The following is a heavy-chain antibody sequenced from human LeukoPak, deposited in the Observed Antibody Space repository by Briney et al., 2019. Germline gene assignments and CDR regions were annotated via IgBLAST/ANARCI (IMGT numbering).Heavy chain of an antibody. Sequence: ASVKVSCKASGYTFTSYYMHWVRQAPGQGLEWMGIINPSGGSTSYAQKFQGRVTMTRDTSTSTVYMELSSLRSEDTAMYYCARTIEGGDAFDIWGQGTMVTVSS. CDR2: INPSGGST. V-gene: IGHV1-46*01. CDR3: ARTIEGGDAFDI. J-gene: IGHJ3*02. D-gene: IGHD1-26*01. CDR1: GYTFTSYY.